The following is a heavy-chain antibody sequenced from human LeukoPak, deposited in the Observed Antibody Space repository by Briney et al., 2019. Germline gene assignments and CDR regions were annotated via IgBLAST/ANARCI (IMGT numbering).Heavy chain of an antibody. J-gene: IGHJ4*02. V-gene: IGHV3-49*02. CDR3: TRYGDYVPDYFDY. Sequence: WIRQPPGKGLEWVGFIRSKAYGGTTEYAASVKGRFIISRDDSKSIAYLQMNSLKTEDTAVYYCTRYGDYVPDYFDYWGQGTLVTVSS. D-gene: IGHD4-17*01. CDR2: IRSKAYGGTT.